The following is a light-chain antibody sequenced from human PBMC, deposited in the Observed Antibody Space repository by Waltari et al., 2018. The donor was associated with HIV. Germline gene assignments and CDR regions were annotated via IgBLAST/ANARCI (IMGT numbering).Light chain of an antibody. J-gene: IGLJ2*01. Sequence: QSALTQPASVSGSPGQSITISCTGTSRDVGIYNLFSWYQQYPGKAPKLMIYEGSKRPSGVSNRFSGSKSGNTASLTISGLQTEDEADYYCCSYAGSFVVFGGGTKLTVL. CDR2: EGS. V-gene: IGLV2-23*01. CDR3: CSYAGSFVV. CDR1: SRDVGIYNL.